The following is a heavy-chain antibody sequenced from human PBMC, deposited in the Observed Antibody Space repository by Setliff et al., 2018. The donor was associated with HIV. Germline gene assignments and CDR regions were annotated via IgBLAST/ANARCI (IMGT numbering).Heavy chain of an antibody. D-gene: IGHD2-2*02. CDR3: ARDAAAPAAIEGAFDI. CDR2: INSDGSST. Sequence: GGSLRLSCAASGFTFSGYWMHWVRQAPGKGLVWVSRINSDGSSTTYADSVKGRFTISRDNAKNTLYLQMNSLRAEDTAVYYCARDAAAPAAIEGAFDIWGQGTMVTVSS. V-gene: IGHV3-74*01. J-gene: IGHJ3*02. CDR1: GFTFSGYW.